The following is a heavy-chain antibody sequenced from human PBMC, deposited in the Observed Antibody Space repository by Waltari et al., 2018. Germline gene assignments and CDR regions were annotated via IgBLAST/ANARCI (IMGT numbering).Heavy chain of an antibody. CDR2: IHYSGRS. J-gene: IGHJ6*03. CDR1: GGSTSTYY. CDR3: ARADTSTSYFYYYMDV. Sequence: QVQLQESGPGLVKPSETLSLTCTVSGGSTSTYYWSWVRQSPGKGLEWIGYIHYSGRSVYTPSLTTRVAISLDTPNTQFSGRLRSVTAADAAIYYCARADTSTSYFYYYMDVWGKGTTVTVSS. V-gene: IGHV4-59*01. D-gene: IGHD1-26*01.